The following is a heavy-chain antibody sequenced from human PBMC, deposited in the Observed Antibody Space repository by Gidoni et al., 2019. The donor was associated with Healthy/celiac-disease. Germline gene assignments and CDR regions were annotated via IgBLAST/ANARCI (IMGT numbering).Heavy chain of an antibody. Sequence: QVQLQQWGAGLLKPSETLSLTCAVYGGSFSGSYWCWIRQPPGKGLEWMGEINHSGSTNYNPSLKSRVTISVDTSKNQFSLKLSSVTAADTAVYYCATRRGVTRRISYWGQGTLVTVSS. J-gene: IGHJ4*02. CDR2: INHSGST. CDR3: ATRRGVTRRISY. V-gene: IGHV4-34*01. D-gene: IGHD4-4*01. CDR1: GGSFSGSY.